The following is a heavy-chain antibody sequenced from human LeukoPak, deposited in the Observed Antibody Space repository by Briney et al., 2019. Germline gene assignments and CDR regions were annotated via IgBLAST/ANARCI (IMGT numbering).Heavy chain of an antibody. D-gene: IGHD3-10*01. Sequence: PSETLSLTCTVSGGSISSDGYYWSWIRQHPGKGLEWIGHIYYSGSPHYNPSLKSRIIISVDTSKNQFSLNLTSVTAADTAVYYCARAKTFYYASGPPYWFDPWGQGTLVTVSS. CDR3: ARAKTFYYASGPPYWFDP. CDR1: GGSISSDGYY. V-gene: IGHV4-31*03. CDR2: IYYSGSP. J-gene: IGHJ5*02.